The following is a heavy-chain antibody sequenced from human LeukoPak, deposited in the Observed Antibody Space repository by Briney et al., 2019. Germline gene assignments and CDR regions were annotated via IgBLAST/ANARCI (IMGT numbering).Heavy chain of an antibody. CDR2: IYYSGST. V-gene: IGHV4-59*01. D-gene: IGHD3-16*01. CDR3: ARDRSLGIIDY. CDR1: GDSISSYY. Sequence: SETLSLTCIVSGDSISSYYWSWIRQPPGKGLEWIGYIYYSGSTNYNPSLKSRVTISVDASKNHFSLKLSSVTAADTAVYYCARDRSLGIIDYWGQGALVTVSS. J-gene: IGHJ4*02.